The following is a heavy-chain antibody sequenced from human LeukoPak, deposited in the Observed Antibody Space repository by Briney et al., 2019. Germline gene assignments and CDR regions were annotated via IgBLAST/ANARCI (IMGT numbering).Heavy chain of an antibody. CDR1: GGSLSSYY. CDR2: IYTSGST. Sequence: SETLSLTCTVSGGSLSSYYWSWIRQPAGKGLEWIGRIYTSGSTNYNPSLKSRVTMSVDTSKNQFSLKLSSVTAADTAVYYCARDYYGSGSRYNYMDVWGKGTTVTVSS. V-gene: IGHV4-4*07. J-gene: IGHJ6*03. D-gene: IGHD3-10*01. CDR3: ARDYYGSGSRYNYMDV.